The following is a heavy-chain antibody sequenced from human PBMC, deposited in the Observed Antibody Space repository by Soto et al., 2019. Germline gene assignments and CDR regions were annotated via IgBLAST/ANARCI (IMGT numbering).Heavy chain of an antibody. V-gene: IGHV3-30*18. CDR1: GFTFSSYG. J-gene: IGHJ4*02. CDR3: AKTLTNATY. Sequence: ESGGGVVPPGRSLRLSCAASGFTFSSYGMHWVRQAPGKGLEWVAVISYDGSNKYYADSVKGRFTISRDNSKNTLYLQMNSLRAEDTAVYYCAKTLTNATYWGQGTLVTVSS. CDR2: ISYDGSNK. D-gene: IGHD1-1*01.